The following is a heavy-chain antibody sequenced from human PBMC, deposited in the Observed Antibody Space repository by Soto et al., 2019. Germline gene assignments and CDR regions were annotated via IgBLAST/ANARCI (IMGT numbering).Heavy chain of an antibody. CDR3: ARGARAEISSGWSFWRVYSDY. Sequence: QVQLVESGGGVVQPGRSLRLSCAASGFTFSSYVLHWVRQAPGKGLEWVAVISYDGFHKYYADSMKGRFTISRDNSKNTLYLQINSLRAEDTAVYYCARGARAEISSGWSFWRVYSDYWGQGTLVTVSS. CDR1: GFTFSSYV. CDR2: ISYDGFHK. D-gene: IGHD6-19*01. J-gene: IGHJ4*02. V-gene: IGHV3-30-3*01.